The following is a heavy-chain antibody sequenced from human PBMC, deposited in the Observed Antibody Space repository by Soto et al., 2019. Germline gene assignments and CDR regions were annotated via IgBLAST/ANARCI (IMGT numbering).Heavy chain of an antibody. D-gene: IGHD2-2*01. CDR1: GVSISNYY. J-gene: IGHJ6*02. Sequence: NLSLTCTVAGVSISNYYCSWIRQHAGKGLEWIGRIYTSGSTNYNPSLKSRVTMSVDTSKNQFSLKLSSVTAADTAVYYCAREGSTSSDYYYYYGMDVWGQGTTVTGSS. CDR2: IYTSGST. V-gene: IGHV4-4*07. CDR3: AREGSTSSDYYYYYGMDV.